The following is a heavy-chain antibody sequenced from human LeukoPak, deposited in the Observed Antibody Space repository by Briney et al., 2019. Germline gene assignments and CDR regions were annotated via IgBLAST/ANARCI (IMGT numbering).Heavy chain of an antibody. CDR3: ARVLRDDSSGYYYLCFDY. V-gene: IGHV4-4*02. D-gene: IGHD3-22*01. CDR1: GGSISSSNW. J-gene: IGHJ4*02. CDR2: IYHSGST. Sequence: SGTLSLTCAVSGGSISSSNWWSWVRQPPGKGLEWIGEIYHSGSTNYNPSLKSRVTISVDKSKNQFSLKLSSVTAADTAVYYCARVLRDDSSGYYYLCFDYWGQGTLVTVSS.